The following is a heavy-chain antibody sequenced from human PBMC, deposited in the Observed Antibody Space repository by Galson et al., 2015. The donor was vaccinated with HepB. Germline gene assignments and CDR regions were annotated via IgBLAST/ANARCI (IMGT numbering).Heavy chain of an antibody. D-gene: IGHD3-10*01. V-gene: IGHV1-46*01. CDR3: ARGVGTMVRGVIIPPILINWFDP. Sequence: SVTVSCKASGSTFTSYYMHWVRQAPGQGLEWMGIINPSGGSTSYAQKFQGRVTMTRDTSTSTVYMELSSLRSEDTAVYYCARGVGTMVRGVIIPPILINWFDPWGQGTLVTVSS. J-gene: IGHJ5*02. CDR2: INPSGGST. CDR1: GSTFTSYY.